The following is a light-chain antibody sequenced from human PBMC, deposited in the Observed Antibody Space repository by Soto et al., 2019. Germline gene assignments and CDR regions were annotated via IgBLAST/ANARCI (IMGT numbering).Light chain of an antibody. Sequence: QSVLTQPASVSGSPGQSITISCTGSSSDVGGYNYVSWYQQHPGKAPKLMIYEVSNRPSGISNRFSGSKSGNTASLTLSGLQAEDEADYYCSLYTSENTYVFGTGTKVTVL. CDR3: SLYTSENTYV. V-gene: IGLV2-14*01. CDR2: EVS. CDR1: SSDVGGYNY. J-gene: IGLJ1*01.